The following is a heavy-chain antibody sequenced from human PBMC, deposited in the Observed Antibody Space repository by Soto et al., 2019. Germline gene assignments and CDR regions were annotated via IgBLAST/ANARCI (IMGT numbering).Heavy chain of an antibody. Sequence: QVQLVQSGAEVKKPGASVQVSCKASAYTFSSYGISWGRQAPGQGLEWVGWMSPYNGNTNYAQKFQGRVTMTTDTPTTTAYMQRRSLRSDDTAVYYCGRERNSPMGFCDYWGQGTLVTV. D-gene: IGHD3-10*01. J-gene: IGHJ4*02. CDR2: MSPYNGNT. CDR3: GRERNSPMGFCDY. V-gene: IGHV1-18*01. CDR1: AYTFSSYG.